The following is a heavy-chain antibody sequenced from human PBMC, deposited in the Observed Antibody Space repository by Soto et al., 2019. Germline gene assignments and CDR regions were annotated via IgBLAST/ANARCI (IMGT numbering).Heavy chain of an antibody. J-gene: IGHJ6*02. CDR2: ISYDGSDK. V-gene: IGHV3-30-3*01. CDR1: GFTFSNYA. Sequence: GGSLRLSCAASGFTFSNYAMHWVRQAPGKGLEWVAVISYDGSDKYNANSVKGRFTISRDNSKNTLYLQMNSLRAEDTAVYYCAKDTYLDYSDSSGYYPWYYYGLDVWGQGTTVTVSS. D-gene: IGHD3-22*01. CDR3: AKDTYLDYSDSSGYYPWYYYGLDV.